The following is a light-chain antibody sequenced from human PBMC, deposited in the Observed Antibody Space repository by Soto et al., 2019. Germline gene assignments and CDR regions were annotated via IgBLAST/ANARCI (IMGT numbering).Light chain of an antibody. CDR1: ISDIYAYNY. CDR3: GSYAGSATFV. V-gene: IGLV2-14*01. J-gene: IGLJ1*01. CDR2: GVN. Sequence: LSQPASGSGSPGQSNTITCTGTISDIYAYNYVSWYQQHPGKAPKVVISGVNIRPSGVSSRFSGYKSGNTASLTISGLQAQDEAEYFCGSYAGSATFVFGTGTKVTVL.